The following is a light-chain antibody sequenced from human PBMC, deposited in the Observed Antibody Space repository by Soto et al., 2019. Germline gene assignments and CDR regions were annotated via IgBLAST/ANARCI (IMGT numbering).Light chain of an antibody. J-gene: IGKJ4*01. Sequence: EMVLTQSPATLSLSPGERATLSCRASQSVSSYLVWYQQKPGQAPRLLIYDASNRATGIPARLSGSGSGTDFTLTISSLEPEDFAVYYCQQRSNWLSPFGGGTKVEIK. V-gene: IGKV3-11*01. CDR2: DAS. CDR3: QQRSNWLSP. CDR1: QSVSSY.